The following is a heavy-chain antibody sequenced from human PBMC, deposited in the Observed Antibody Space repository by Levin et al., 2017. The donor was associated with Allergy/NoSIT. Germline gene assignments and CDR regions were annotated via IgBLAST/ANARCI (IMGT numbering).Heavy chain of an antibody. D-gene: IGHD6-13*01. Sequence: GGSLRLSCGASGFTFRSYSMNWVRQTPGKGLDWVAYISLRSTNIYYAEFVKGRFTISRDNAENSLYLQMNSLRAEDTGIYYCARSGAAAAGAKREYYYYALDVWGQGTTVTVSS. CDR2: ISLRSTNI. J-gene: IGHJ6*02. CDR1: GFTFRSYS. V-gene: IGHV3-48*01. CDR3: ARSGAAAAGAKREYYYYALDV.